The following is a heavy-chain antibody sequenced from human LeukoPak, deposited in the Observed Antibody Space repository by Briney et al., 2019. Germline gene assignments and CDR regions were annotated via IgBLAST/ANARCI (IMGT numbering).Heavy chain of an antibody. Sequence: GASVKVSCKASGGTFSSYAISWVRQAPGQGLEWMGGIIPIFGTANYAQKFQGRVTITADKSTSTAYMELSSLRSEDTAVYYCARLYYYDSSGYYAFDPWGQGTLVTVSS. CDR2: IIPIFGTA. V-gene: IGHV1-69*06. CDR3: ARLYYYDSSGYYAFDP. D-gene: IGHD3-22*01. J-gene: IGHJ5*02. CDR1: GGTFSSYA.